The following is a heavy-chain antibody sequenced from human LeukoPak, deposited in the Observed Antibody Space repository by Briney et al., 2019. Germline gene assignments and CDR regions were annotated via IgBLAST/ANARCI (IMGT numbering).Heavy chain of an antibody. J-gene: IGHJ4*02. CDR3: ARGRWFGELLSAPYYFDY. CDR2: IYYSGST. Sequence: SETLSLTCTVSGGSISSGGYYWSWIRQHPGKGLEWIGYIYYSGSTYYNPSLKSRVTISVDTSKNQFSLKLSSVTAADTAVYYCARGRWFGELLSAPYYFDYWGQGTLVTVSS. D-gene: IGHD3-10*01. V-gene: IGHV4-31*03. CDR1: GGSISSGGYY.